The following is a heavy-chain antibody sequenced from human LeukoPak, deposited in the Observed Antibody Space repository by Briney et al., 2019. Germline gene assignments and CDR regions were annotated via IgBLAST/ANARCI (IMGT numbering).Heavy chain of an antibody. CDR3: AVLGLTGDAFDI. Sequence: SETLSLTCAVYGGSFSGYYWSWIRQPPGKGLEWIGEINHSGSTNYNPSLKSRVTISVDTPKNQFSLKLSSVTAADTAVYYCAVLGLTGDAFDIWGQGTMVTVSS. CDR2: INHSGST. CDR1: GGSFSGYY. D-gene: IGHD4/OR15-4a*01. V-gene: IGHV4-34*01. J-gene: IGHJ3*02.